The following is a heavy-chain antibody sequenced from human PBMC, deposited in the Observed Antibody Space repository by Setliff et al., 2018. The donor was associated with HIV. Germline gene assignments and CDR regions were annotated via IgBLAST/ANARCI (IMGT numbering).Heavy chain of an antibody. CDR2: MNPNSGNT. CDR3: ATAGEMATIGYSYYYMGV. Sequence: GASVKVSCKASGYTFTSSDINWVRQATGQGLEWMGWMNPNSGNTGYAQKFQGRVTITADESRTTAYLDLNSLRSEDTAVYYCATAGEMATIGYSYYYMGVWGKGTTVTVS. J-gene: IGHJ6*03. D-gene: IGHD3-10*01. CDR1: GYTFTSSD. V-gene: IGHV1-8*03.